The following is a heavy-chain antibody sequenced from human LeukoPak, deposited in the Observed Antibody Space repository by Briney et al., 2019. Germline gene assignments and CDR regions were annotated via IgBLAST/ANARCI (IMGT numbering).Heavy chain of an antibody. CDR2: ISYDGSNK. Sequence: PGGSLRLSCAASGFTFSSYAMHWVRQAPGKGLEWVAVISYDGSNKYYADSVKGRFTISRDNSKNSLYLQMNSLRAEDTAVYYCARDPYCSGGSCYSRSQGFDPWGQGTLVTVSS. J-gene: IGHJ5*02. CDR3: ARDPYCSGGSCYSRSQGFDP. CDR1: GFTFSSYA. D-gene: IGHD2-15*01. V-gene: IGHV3-30-3*01.